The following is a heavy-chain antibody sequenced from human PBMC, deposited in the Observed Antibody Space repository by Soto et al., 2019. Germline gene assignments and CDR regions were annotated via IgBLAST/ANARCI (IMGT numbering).Heavy chain of an antibody. Sequence: PGGSLRLSCAASGFTFSSYAMHWVRQAPGKGLEWVAVISYDGSNKYYADSVKGRFTISRDNSKNTLYLQMNSLRAEDTAVYYCAREFASRDGYSHFDYWGQGTLVTVSS. V-gene: IGHV3-30-3*01. D-gene: IGHD4-4*01. J-gene: IGHJ4*02. CDR3: AREFASRDGYSHFDY. CDR1: GFTFSSYA. CDR2: ISYDGSNK.